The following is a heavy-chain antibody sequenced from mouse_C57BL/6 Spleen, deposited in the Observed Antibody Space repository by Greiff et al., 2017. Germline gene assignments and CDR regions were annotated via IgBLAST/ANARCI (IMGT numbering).Heavy chain of an antibody. CDR3: ARGGDGYYGGLYAMDY. J-gene: IGHJ4*01. Sequence: QVPLQQSGAELVKPGASVKISCKASGYAFSSYWMNWVKQRPGKGLEWIGQIYPGDGDTNYNGKFKGKATLTADKSSSTAYMQLSSLTSEDSAVYFCARGGDGYYGGLYAMDYWGQGTSVTVAS. CDR2: IYPGDGDT. CDR1: GYAFSSYW. V-gene: IGHV1-80*01. D-gene: IGHD2-3*01.